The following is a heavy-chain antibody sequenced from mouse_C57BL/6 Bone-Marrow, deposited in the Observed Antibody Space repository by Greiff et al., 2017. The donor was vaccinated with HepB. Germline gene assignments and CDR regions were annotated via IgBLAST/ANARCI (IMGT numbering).Heavy chain of an antibody. Sequence: VKLVESGPGLVKPSQSLFLTCSITGFPITSGYYWIWIRQSPGKPLEWMGYITHSGETFYNPSLQSPISITRETSKNQFFLQLNSVTTEDTAMYHCAGDRGSAPFAYWGQGTLVTVSA. CDR1: GFPITSGYY. J-gene: IGHJ3*01. CDR2: ITHSGET. CDR3: AGDRGSAPFAY. V-gene: IGHV12-3*01. D-gene: IGHD6-1*01.